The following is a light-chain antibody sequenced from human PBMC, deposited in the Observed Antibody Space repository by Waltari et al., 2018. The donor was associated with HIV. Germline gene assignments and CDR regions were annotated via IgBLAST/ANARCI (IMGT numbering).Light chain of an antibody. CDR3: SSYTSSSTLVV. CDR2: DVS. V-gene: IGLV2-14*03. CDR1: SSDLGGYNY. Sequence: QSALTQPASVSGSPGQSITISCTGTSSDLGGYNYVSWYQQHPGKAPKLMIYDVSNRPSGVSNRFSGSKSGNTASLTISGLQAEDEADYYCSSYTSSSTLVVFGTGTKVTVL. J-gene: IGLJ1*01.